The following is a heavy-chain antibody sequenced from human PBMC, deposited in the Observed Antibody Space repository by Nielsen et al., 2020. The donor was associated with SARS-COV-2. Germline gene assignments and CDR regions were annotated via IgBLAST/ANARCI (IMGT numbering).Heavy chain of an antibody. CDR1: DNTFFSYS. D-gene: IGHD2-2*01. CDR3: ARVGSGVVPGPLGIGMWYSYYYMDV. CDR2: ISGNNGNV. J-gene: IGHJ6*03. Sequence: ASVKVSCKAYDNTFFSYSIIWVRQAPGQGLEWMGRISGNNGNVKYAQNLQDRVTMTADASTSTVYMDLRRLRSDDTAVYYCARVGSGVVPGPLGIGMWYSYYYMDVWGKGTTVTV. V-gene: IGHV1-18*04.